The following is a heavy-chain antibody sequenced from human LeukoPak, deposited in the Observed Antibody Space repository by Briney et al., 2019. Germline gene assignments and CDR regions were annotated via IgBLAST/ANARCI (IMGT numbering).Heavy chain of an antibody. V-gene: IGHV3-21*01. D-gene: IGHD2-2*01. CDR2: ISSDANYI. Sequence: GGSLRLSCAASGFAFSSYSMNWVRQAPGKGLEWVSSISSDANYIYYADSVKGRFTISRDNAKNSLYLQMNSLKAEDTAVYYCASYGTSWRYYFDYCGQGTLVTVSS. CDR1: GFAFSSYS. J-gene: IGHJ4*01. CDR3: ASYGTSWRYYFDY.